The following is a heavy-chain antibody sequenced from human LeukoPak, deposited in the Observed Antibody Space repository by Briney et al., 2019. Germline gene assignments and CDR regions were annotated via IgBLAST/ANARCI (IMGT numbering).Heavy chain of an antibody. Sequence: SETLSLTCTVSAGSISNYYWSWLRQPPGKGLEWIGYIYYTGSTNYNPSLKSRVTISVDTSKNQFSLKLSSVTAADTAVYYCARVAPSNWNGYCDYWGQGNLVTVSS. V-gene: IGHV4-59*01. D-gene: IGHD1-1*01. CDR3: ARVAPSNWNGYCDY. CDR1: AGSISNYY. CDR2: IYYTGST. J-gene: IGHJ4*02.